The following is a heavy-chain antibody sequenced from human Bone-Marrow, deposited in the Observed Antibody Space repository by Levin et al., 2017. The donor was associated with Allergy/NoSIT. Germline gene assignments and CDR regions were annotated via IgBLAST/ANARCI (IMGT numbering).Heavy chain of an antibody. J-gene: IGHJ6*03. CDR2: IDPSDSYT. D-gene: IGHD6-13*01. V-gene: IGHV5-10-1*01. CDR1: GYNFMSYW. CDR3: ARGPISTAANYVYYMDV. Sequence: GGSLRRSCKSSGYNFMSYWINWVRQMPGKGLEWMGRIDPSDSYTSYSPSFQGHVTISVDKSVSTAYLQWDSLQASDTAIFSWARGPISTAANYVYYMDVWGKGSTVTVS.